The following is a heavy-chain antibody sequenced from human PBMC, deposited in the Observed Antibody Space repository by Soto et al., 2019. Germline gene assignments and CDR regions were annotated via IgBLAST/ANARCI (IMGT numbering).Heavy chain of an antibody. J-gene: IGHJ6*02. Sequence: SETLSLTCTVTGGSISSSSYYWGWIRQPPGKGLEWIGSIYYSGSTYYNPSLKSRVTISVDTSKNQFSLKLSSVTAADTAVYYCASSHFRRITMIGDYYGMDVWGQGTTVTVSS. CDR3: ASSHFRRITMIGDYYGMDV. CDR2: IYYSGST. D-gene: IGHD3-22*01. V-gene: IGHV4-39*01. CDR1: GGSISSSSYY.